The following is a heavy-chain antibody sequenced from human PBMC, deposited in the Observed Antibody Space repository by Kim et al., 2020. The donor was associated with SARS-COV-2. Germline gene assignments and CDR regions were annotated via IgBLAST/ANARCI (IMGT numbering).Heavy chain of an antibody. J-gene: IGHJ4*02. CDR1: GYTFTSYD. V-gene: IGHV1-8*02. D-gene: IGHD1-26*01. CDR2: MNPNSGNT. Sequence: ASVKVSCKASGYTFTSYDINWVRQATGQGLEWMGWMNPNSGNTGYAQKLQGRVTMTRNTSISTAYMELSSLRSEDTAVYYCARADRGIVGATVYYFDYWGQGTLVTVSS. CDR3: ARADRGIVGATVYYFDY.